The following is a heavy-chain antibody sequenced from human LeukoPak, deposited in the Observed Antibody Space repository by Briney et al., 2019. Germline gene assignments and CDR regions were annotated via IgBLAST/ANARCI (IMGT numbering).Heavy chain of an antibody. CDR1: GGSFSGYY. CDR2: INHSGST. V-gene: IGHV4-34*01. D-gene: IGHD3-22*01. CDR3: ARSLYTKYYYDSSGFFPFDY. Sequence: SETLSLTCAVYGGSFSGYYWSWIRQPPGKGLEWIGEINHSGSTNYNPSLKSRVTISVDTSKNQFSLKLSSVTAADTAVYYCARSLYTKYYYDSSGFFPFDYWGKGTTVTVSS. J-gene: IGHJ4*03.